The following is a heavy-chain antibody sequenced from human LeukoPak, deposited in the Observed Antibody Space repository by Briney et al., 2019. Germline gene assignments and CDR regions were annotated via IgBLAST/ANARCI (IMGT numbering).Heavy chain of an antibody. D-gene: IGHD6-13*01. Sequence: ASVKVSCKASGYAFTGYYMHWVRQAPGQGLEWMGWINPNSGGTNYAQKLQGRVTMTTDTSTSTAYMELRSLRSDDTAVYYCARAPSLPRYSSKQLGLKYSYYYYGMDVWGQGTTVTVSS. CDR2: INPNSGGT. CDR1: GYAFTGYY. J-gene: IGHJ6*02. V-gene: IGHV1-2*02. CDR3: ARAPSLPRYSSKQLGLKYSYYYYGMDV.